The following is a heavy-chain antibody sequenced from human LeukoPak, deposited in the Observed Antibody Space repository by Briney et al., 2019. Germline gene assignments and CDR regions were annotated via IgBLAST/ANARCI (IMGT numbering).Heavy chain of an antibody. CDR2: IKQDGSEK. J-gene: IGHJ4*02. V-gene: IGHV3-7*01. Sequence: PGGSLRLSCAASGFTFRSYAMSWVRQAPGKGLEWVANIKQDGSEKYYVDSVKGRFTISRDNAKNSLYLQMNSLRAEDTAVYYCARDPAEMATMGDYWGQGTLVTVSS. CDR1: GFTFRSYA. CDR3: ARDPAEMATMGDY. D-gene: IGHD5-24*01.